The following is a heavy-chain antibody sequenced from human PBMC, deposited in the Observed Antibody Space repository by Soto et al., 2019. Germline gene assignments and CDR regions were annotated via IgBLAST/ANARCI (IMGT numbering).Heavy chain of an antibody. D-gene: IGHD1-1*01. Sequence: LGGSLRLSCAASGFTFSGYWMHWVRQAPGKGLVWVSRIDGDGSRTNYADSVKGRFTISRDNAKNTLYLQMNSLRAEDTAVYYCARELASYNDYWGQGTLVTVSS. J-gene: IGHJ4*02. CDR2: IDGDGSRT. CDR3: ARELASYNDY. V-gene: IGHV3-74*01. CDR1: GFTFSGYW.